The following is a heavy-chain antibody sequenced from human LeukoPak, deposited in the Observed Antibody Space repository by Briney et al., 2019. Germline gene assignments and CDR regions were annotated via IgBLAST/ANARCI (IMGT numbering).Heavy chain of an antibody. CDR1: GFTFGHYA. J-gene: IGHJ3*02. V-gene: IGHV3-49*04. CDR3: ARGGDFGVPAPLGIDAFDI. D-gene: IGHD2-2*01. CDR2: IRSQAYGGTI. Sequence: GGSLRLSCTGSGFTFGHYALAWVRQAPGKGLEWLGFIRSQAYGGTIEYAASVKGRFSISRDNSKSIADLQINSLKTEDTAVYYCARGGDFGVPAPLGIDAFDIWGQRTMVTVSS.